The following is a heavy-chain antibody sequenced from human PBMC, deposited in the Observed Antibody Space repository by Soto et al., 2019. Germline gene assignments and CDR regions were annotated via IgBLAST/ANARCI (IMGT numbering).Heavy chain of an antibody. J-gene: IGHJ4*01. CDR3: ARATRDGSGYWNYFDY. D-gene: IGHD3-22*01. Sequence: PGGSLRLSCAASGFTCSDYYMSWIRQAPGRGLECVSYISGSSSYTNDADSVKGRFTISRDNAKNSLYLQMNSLRAEDTAVYYCARATRDGSGYWNYFDYWGQGTQVTVSS. CDR1: GFTCSDYY. CDR2: ISGSSSYT. V-gene: IGHV3-11*05.